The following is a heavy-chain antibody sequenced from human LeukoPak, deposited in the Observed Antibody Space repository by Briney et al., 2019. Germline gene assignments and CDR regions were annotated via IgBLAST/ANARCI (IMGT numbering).Heavy chain of an antibody. CDR2: INHSGST. Sequence: PSETLSLTCAVYGGSFSGYYWSWIRQPPGKGLEWIGEINHSGSTNYNPSLKSRVTISVDTSKNQFSLKLSSVTAADTAVYYCARRGVLWFGELSYRYWGKGTTVTISS. CDR3: ARRGVLWFGELSYRY. D-gene: IGHD3-10*01. J-gene: IGHJ6*04. V-gene: IGHV4-34*01. CDR1: GGSFSGYY.